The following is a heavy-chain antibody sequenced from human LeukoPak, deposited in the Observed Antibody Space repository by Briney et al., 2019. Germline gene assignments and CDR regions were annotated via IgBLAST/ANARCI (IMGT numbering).Heavy chain of an antibody. Sequence: SVKVSCKASGGTFRNYIFSWVRQAPGQGLEWMGGVMPMFNTSNYAQKFQGRVTITADENTSTVYMELSSLRSEDTAVYYCAKVQNAVVPIAMRGWFDPWGQGTLVTVSS. CDR3: AKVQNAVVPIAMRGWFDP. CDR2: VMPMFNTS. D-gene: IGHD2-2*01. CDR1: GGTFRNYI. J-gene: IGHJ5*02. V-gene: IGHV1-69*13.